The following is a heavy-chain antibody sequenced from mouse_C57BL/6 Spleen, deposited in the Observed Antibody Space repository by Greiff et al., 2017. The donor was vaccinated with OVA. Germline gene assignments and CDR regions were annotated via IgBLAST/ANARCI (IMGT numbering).Heavy chain of an antibody. CDR1: GYTFTSYW. CDR3: ARAGYGD. V-gene: IGHV1-50*01. CDR2: IAPSDSYP. D-gene: IGHD2-14*01. Sequence: VQLQQSGAELVTPGASVKLSCKASGYTFTSYWMQWVKQRPGQGLEWIGEIAPSDSYPIYNQKFKGKATLTVDTSPSTAYLQLSILKSEDSSVYYCARAGYGDWGQGTSVTVAS. J-gene: IGHJ4*01.